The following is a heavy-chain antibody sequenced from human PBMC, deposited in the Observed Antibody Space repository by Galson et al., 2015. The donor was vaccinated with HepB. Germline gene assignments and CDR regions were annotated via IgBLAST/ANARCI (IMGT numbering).Heavy chain of an antibody. CDR3: AKEGVGALRYFDWHPYYYYGMDV. Sequence: SLRLSCAASGFTFSSYAMSWVRRAPGKGLEWVSAISGSGGSTYYADSVKGRFTISRDNSKNTLYLQMNSLRAEDTAVYYCAKEGVGALRYFDWHPYYYYGMDVWGQGTTVTVSS. CDR2: ISGSGGST. J-gene: IGHJ6*02. CDR1: GFTFSSYA. V-gene: IGHV3-23*01. D-gene: IGHD3-9*01.